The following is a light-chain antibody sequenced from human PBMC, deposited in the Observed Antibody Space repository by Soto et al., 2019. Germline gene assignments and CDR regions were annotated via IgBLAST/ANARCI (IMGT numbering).Light chain of an antibody. Sequence: EIVLAQSPGTLSLSPGERATLSCRASQSVTNSFLAWYQQKPGQAPRLLIYGASRRATGIPDRFTGSGSGTDFTLTFSRLEHEDFAVYYCQQYVSSPLAFGQGTNVEI. CDR2: GAS. V-gene: IGKV3-20*01. CDR3: QQYVSSPLA. J-gene: IGKJ1*01. CDR1: QSVTNSF.